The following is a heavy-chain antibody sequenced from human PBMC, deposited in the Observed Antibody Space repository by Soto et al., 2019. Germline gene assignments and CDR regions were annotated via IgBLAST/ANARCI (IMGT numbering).Heavy chain of an antibody. V-gene: IGHV3-66*01. CDR2: IYSGGST. Sequence: EVQLVESGGGLVQPGGSLRLSCAASGFTVSSNYMSWVRQAPGKGLEWVSVIYSGGSTNYADSVKGRFTISRDNSKNTLYLQMNSLRAEDTAVYYCARARGVVVAVTDAFDIWGQGTMVTVSS. CDR1: GFTVSSNY. CDR3: ARARGVVVAVTDAFDI. D-gene: IGHD2-15*01. J-gene: IGHJ3*02.